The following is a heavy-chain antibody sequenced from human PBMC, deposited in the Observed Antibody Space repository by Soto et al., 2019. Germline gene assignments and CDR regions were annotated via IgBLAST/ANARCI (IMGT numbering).Heavy chain of an antibody. CDR3: ARHDSSGYYYYFDY. CDR2: ISAYNGNT. V-gene: IGHV1-18*01. D-gene: IGHD3-22*01. CDR1: GYTFTSYG. Sequence: QVQLVQSGAEVKKPGASVRVSCKASGYTFTSYGISWVRQAPAQGHEWMGWISAYNGNTNYAQKLQGRVTITTDTSTHTAYTELRSFRSDDTAVYSCARHDSSGYYYYFDYWGQGTLVTVSS. J-gene: IGHJ4*02.